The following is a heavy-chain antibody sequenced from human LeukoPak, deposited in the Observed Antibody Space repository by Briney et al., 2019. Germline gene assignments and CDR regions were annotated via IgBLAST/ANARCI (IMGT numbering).Heavy chain of an antibody. CDR3: ARVDSSGCYVYFDY. CDR1: GFTFSSYE. J-gene: IGHJ4*02. V-gene: IGHV3-48*03. D-gene: IGHD6-19*01. CDR2: ISSSGSTI. Sequence: GGSLRLSCAASGFTFSSYEMNWVRQAPGKGLEWVSYISSSGSTIYYADSVKGRFTISRDNAKNSLYLQMNSLRAEDTAVYYCARVDSSGCYVYFDYWGQGTLVTVSS.